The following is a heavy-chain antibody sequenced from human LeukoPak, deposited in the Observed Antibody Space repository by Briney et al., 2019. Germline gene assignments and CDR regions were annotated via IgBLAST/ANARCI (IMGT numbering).Heavy chain of an antibody. CDR2: IYYSGRT. D-gene: IGHD1-26*01. CDR1: GGSISSYY. Sequence: SETLSLTCTVSGGSISSYYWSWIRQPPGKGLEWIGYIYYSGRTNYNPSLKSRVTISVDTSKNQFSLKLSSVTAADTAVYYCAGYSGSYSYYGMDVWGQGTTVTVSS. V-gene: IGHV4-59*08. CDR3: AGYSGSYSYYGMDV. J-gene: IGHJ6*02.